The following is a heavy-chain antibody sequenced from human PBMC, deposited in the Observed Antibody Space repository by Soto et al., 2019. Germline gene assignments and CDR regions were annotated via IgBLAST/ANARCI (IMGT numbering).Heavy chain of an antibody. CDR1: GFTFSSYG. CDR3: AKDADPSGSYYFDY. V-gene: IGHV3-30*18. CDR2: ISYDGSNK. D-gene: IGHD1-26*01. Sequence: PGGSLRLSCAASGFTFSSYGTHWVRQAPGKGLEWVAVISYDGSNKYYADSVKGRFTISRDNSKNTLYLQMNSLRAEDTAVYYCAKDADPSGSYYFDYWGQGTLVTVSS. J-gene: IGHJ4*02.